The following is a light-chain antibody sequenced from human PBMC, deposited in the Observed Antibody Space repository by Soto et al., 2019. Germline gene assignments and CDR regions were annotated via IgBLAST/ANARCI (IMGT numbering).Light chain of an antibody. CDR1: QSISTY. Sequence: DIQMTQSPSSLSASVGDRVIITCRTSQSISTYLSWYQQKPGKAPKLLIYGASSLQSGVPPRFSGSGSGTDFTLTISSLQPADFATYYCQQSYTTPLYTFGPGTNLEIK. CDR2: GAS. CDR3: QQSYTTPLYT. J-gene: IGKJ2*01. V-gene: IGKV1-39*01.